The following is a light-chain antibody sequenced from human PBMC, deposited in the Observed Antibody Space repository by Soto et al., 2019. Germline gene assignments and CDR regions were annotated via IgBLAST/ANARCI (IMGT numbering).Light chain of an antibody. Sequence: DIQMTQSPSTLSASVGDRVTITCRASPSISSWLAWYQQKPGKAPKLLIYKASSLESGVPSRFSGSGSGTEFTLTSSSLQPDDFATYYCQQYNSYSPLTFGGGTKVEIK. CDR2: KAS. J-gene: IGKJ4*01. CDR3: QQYNSYSPLT. CDR1: PSISSW. V-gene: IGKV1-5*03.